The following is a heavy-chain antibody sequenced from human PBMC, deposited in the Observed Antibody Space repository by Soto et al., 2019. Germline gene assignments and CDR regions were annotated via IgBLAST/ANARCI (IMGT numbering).Heavy chain of an antibody. CDR1: GFTFSSYA. D-gene: IGHD6-6*01. Sequence: GGSLRLSCAASGFTFSSYAMSWVRQAPGKGLEWVSAISGSGGSTYYADSVKGRFTISRDNSKNTLYLQMNSLRAEDTAVYCCAKCGALVRWFDPWGQGTLVTVSS. J-gene: IGHJ5*02. CDR3: AKCGALVRWFDP. CDR2: ISGSGGST. V-gene: IGHV3-23*01.